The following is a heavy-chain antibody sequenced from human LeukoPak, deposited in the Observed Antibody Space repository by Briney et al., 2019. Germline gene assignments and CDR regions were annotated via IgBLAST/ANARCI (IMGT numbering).Heavy chain of an antibody. Sequence: GGSLRLSCAASGFTFSSYAMSWVRQAPGKGLEWVSAVSGSGGSTYYADSVKGRFTISRDNSKNTLYLQMNSLRAEDTAVYYCAKDQFEDFWSGYYFDPWGQGTLVTVSS. J-gene: IGHJ5*02. D-gene: IGHD3-3*01. CDR1: GFTFSSYA. V-gene: IGHV3-23*01. CDR2: VSGSGGST. CDR3: AKDQFEDFWSGYYFDP.